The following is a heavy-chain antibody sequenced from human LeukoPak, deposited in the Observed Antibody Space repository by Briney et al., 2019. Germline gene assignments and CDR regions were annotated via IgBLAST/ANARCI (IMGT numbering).Heavy chain of an antibody. V-gene: IGHV3-74*01. J-gene: IGHJ4*02. D-gene: IGHD4-23*01. CDR1: GFTFSSYW. CDR3: AREGRDYGGNPFDY. Sequence: GGSLRLSCAASGFTFSSYWMHWVRQAPGKGLVWVSLINDDGSSTTYADSVKGRFTISRDNAKNTLYLQMNSLRAEDTAVYYCAREGRDYGGNPFDYWGQGTLVTVSS. CDR2: INDDGSST.